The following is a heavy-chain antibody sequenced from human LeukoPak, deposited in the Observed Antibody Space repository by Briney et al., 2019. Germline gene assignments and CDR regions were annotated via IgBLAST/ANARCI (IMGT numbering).Heavy chain of an antibody. CDR3: ARDLGGYRHGLEGDY. CDR2: IYYTGST. CDR1: GASISSSSSY. D-gene: IGHD5-18*01. Sequence: SDTLSLTCTVSGASISSSSSYWAWIRQPPGKGLEWVASIYYTGSTYYNPSLKSRVTISSDKSKNQFSLTLSSVTAADTAMYYCARDLGGYRHGLEGDYWGQGTLVTVSS. J-gene: IGHJ4*02. V-gene: IGHV4-39*07.